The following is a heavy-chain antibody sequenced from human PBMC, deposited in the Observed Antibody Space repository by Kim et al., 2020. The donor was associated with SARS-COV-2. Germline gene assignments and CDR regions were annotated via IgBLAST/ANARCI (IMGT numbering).Heavy chain of an antibody. J-gene: IGHJ4*02. CDR1: GGTFSSYA. D-gene: IGHD1-7*01. V-gene: IGHV1-69*13. Sequence: SVKVSCKASGGTFSSYAISWVRQAPGQGLEWMGGIIPIFGTANYAQKFQGRVTITADESTSTAYMELSSLRSEDTAVYYCARGQLLSRTSTWFDYWGQGTLVTVSS. CDR3: ARGQLLSRTSTWFDY. CDR2: IIPIFGTA.